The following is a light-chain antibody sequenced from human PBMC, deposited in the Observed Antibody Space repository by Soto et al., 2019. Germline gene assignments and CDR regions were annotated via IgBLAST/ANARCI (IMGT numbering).Light chain of an antibody. CDR2: RNN. Sequence: QSALTQPASVSGSPGQSITISCTGTSSDVGGFNYVSWYQQHPGTAPKLLIYRNNQRPSGVPDRFSGSKSGTSASLAISGLRSEDEADYYCAAWDDSLSVVVFGGGTKLTVL. CDR3: AAWDDSLSVVV. CDR1: SSDVGGFNY. J-gene: IGLJ2*01. V-gene: IGLV1-47*01.